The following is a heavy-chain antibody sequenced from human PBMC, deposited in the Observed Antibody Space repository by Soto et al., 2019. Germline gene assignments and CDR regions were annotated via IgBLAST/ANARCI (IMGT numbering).Heavy chain of an antibody. Sequence: QVQLQESGPGLVKPSQTLSLTCTVSGGSISSGGYYWSWIRQHPGKGLEWIGYIYYSGSTYYNPSLKSRATISVDTSKNHSSLKLSSLTAADTAVYYCAGDPPPRRFGLFDYWGQGTLVTVSS. CDR2: IYYSGST. CDR1: GGSISSGGYY. V-gene: IGHV4-31*03. J-gene: IGHJ4*02. D-gene: IGHD3-10*01. CDR3: AGDPPPRRFGLFDY.